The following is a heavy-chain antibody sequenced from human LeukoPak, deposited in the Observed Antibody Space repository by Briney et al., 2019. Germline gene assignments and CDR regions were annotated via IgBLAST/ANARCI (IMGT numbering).Heavy chain of an antibody. Sequence: SETLSLTCTVSGGSMSSYYWSWIRQPPGKGLEWIGYIYYSGSTNYNPSLKSRVTISVDTSKNQFTLKLSSVTAADTAVYYCARDKGSSWAPFDYWGQGTLVTVSS. V-gene: IGHV4-59*01. J-gene: IGHJ4*02. CDR1: GGSMSSYY. CDR2: IYYSGST. CDR3: ARDKGSSWAPFDY. D-gene: IGHD6-13*01.